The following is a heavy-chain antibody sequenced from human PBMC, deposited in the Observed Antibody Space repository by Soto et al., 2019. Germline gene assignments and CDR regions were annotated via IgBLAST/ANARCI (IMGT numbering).Heavy chain of an antibody. CDR1: GFTFSNYA. Sequence: TGGSLRLSCAASGFTFSNYAMSWVRQAPGKGLEWVSAISESGDKRYYADSVKGRFTISRDNSKKTLYLQMSSLRAEDTAVFYCAKGIGSSGYYPFDCWGQGTLVTVSS. J-gene: IGHJ4*02. V-gene: IGHV3-23*01. D-gene: IGHD3-22*01. CDR3: AKGIGSSGYYPFDC. CDR2: ISESGDKR.